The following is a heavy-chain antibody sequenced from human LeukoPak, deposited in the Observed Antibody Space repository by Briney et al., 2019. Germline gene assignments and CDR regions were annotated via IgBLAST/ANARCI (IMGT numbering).Heavy chain of an antibody. V-gene: IGHV3-30*02. J-gene: IGHJ4*02. CDR1: GFTFSSYG. Sequence: PGGSLRLSCAASGFTFSSYGMHWVRQAPGKGLEWVALIRYDGSNKYYADSVKGRFTISRDNSKNTLYLQMNSLRAEDTAVYYCAKTDIAVAHYFDYWGQGTLVTVSS. D-gene: IGHD6-19*01. CDR3: AKTDIAVAHYFDY. CDR2: IRYDGSNK.